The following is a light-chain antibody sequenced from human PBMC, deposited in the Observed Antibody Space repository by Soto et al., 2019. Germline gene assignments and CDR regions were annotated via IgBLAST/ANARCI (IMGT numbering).Light chain of an antibody. J-gene: IGLJ1*01. CDR1: SSDAGSYNL. Sequence: QSALTQPASVSGSPGQSITISCTGTSSDAGSYNLVSWYQQHPGKAPKLMIYEVSKRPSGVSNRFSGSKSGNTASLTISGLQAEDEAEYYCCSYAGSSTYVFGTGTKLTVL. CDR2: EVS. V-gene: IGLV2-23*02. CDR3: CSYAGSSTYV.